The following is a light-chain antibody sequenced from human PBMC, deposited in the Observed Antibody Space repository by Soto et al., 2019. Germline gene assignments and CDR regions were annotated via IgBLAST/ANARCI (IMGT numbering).Light chain of an antibody. CDR2: AAS. CDR3: QQSYSTLT. V-gene: IGKV1-39*01. J-gene: IGKJ4*01. Sequence: DIQMTQSPSSLSASVGDRVTITCRASQSFSSYLNWYQQKPGKAPKLLIYAASSLQSGVPSRFSGSGSGTDFTLTISSLHPEDFATYYCQQSYSTLTFGGGTKVEIK. CDR1: QSFSSY.